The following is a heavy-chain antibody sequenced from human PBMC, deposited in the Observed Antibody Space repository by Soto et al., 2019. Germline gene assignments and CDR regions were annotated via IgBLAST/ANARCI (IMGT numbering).Heavy chain of an antibody. CDR2: INTSGRTI. CDR1: GFTFSDYY. D-gene: IGHD3-9*01. CDR3: ARPVLRYFDWLSSYYGMDV. Sequence: GGSLRLSCAASGFTFSDYYMSWIRQAPGKGLDCISYINTSGRTIYYADSVKGRFTISRDNAKNSLYLQMNSLRAEDTAVYYCARPVLRYFDWLSSYYGMDVWGQGTTVTVSS. J-gene: IGHJ6*02. V-gene: IGHV3-11*01.